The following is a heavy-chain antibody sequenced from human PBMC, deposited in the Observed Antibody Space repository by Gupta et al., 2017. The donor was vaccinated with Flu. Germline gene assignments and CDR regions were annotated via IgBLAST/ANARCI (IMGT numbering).Heavy chain of an antibody. CDR2: ISSNGGST. J-gene: IGHJ4*02. Sequence: EVQLVESGGGLVQPGGSLRLSCSASGFTFSSYAMHWVRQAPGKGLEYVSTISSNGGSTYYADSVKGRFTISRDNSKNTLYLQMSSLRAEDTAVYYCVKGYSGGRFDYWGQGTLVTVSS. CDR1: GFTFSSYA. D-gene: IGHD2-21*01. CDR3: VKGYSGGRFDY. V-gene: IGHV3-64D*06.